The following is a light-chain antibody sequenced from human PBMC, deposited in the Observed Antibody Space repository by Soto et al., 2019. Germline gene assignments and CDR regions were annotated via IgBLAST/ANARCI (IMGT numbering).Light chain of an antibody. V-gene: IGKV1-5*03. CDR1: QTISSW. CDR2: KAS. J-gene: IGKJ1*01. CDR3: QHFGTAPPWT. Sequence: DIQMTQSPSTLSASVGDRVTITCRASQTISSWLAWYQQKPGKAPKLLIYKASTLKSGVPSRFSGSGSGTDFTLTISRLEPEDFAVYYCQHFGTAPPWTFGQGTKVDIK.